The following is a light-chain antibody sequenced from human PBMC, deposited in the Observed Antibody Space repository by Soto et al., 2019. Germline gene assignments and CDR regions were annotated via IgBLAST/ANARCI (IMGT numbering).Light chain of an antibody. CDR3: QQYGSSPKT. CDR1: QSVSSSY. Sequence: VTTQSPLSLPVTLGQPASISCRASQSVSSSYLAWYQQKPGQSPRLLIYSASSRATGIPDRFSGSGSGTDFTLTISRLEPEDFAVYYCQQYGSSPKTFGPGTKVDI. CDR2: SAS. V-gene: IGKV3-20*01. J-gene: IGKJ3*01.